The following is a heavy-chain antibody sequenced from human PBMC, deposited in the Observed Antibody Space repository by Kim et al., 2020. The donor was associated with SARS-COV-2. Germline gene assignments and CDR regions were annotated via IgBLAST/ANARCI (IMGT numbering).Heavy chain of an antibody. Sequence: GGSLRLSCSTSGFIFSDFVMHWVRQAPGEGLQWLALLSQDSGIRSSRDDRISVSRDNSRNTLSLELRDLTGDDTGVYFCARGSESRQVFSDDGLDVWGHGTTVIVSS. J-gene: IGHJ6*02. CDR3: ARGSESRQVFSDDGLDV. CDR2: LSQDSGIR. D-gene: IGHD1-1*01. V-gene: IGHV3-33*05. CDR1: GFIFSDFV.